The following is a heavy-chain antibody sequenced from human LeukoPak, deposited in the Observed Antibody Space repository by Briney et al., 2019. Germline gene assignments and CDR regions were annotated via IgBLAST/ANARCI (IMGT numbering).Heavy chain of an antibody. V-gene: IGHV1-2*07. CDR1: GYSFSDYS. CDR3: AREVGSGSYGYWFDP. Sequence: ASVKVSCKASGYSFSDYSIHWVRQAPGQGLEWMAMINPKSGVTNYADKFQGRVTMTRDTSISTAYMELGGLRSDDTAVYYCAREVGSGSYGYWFDPWGQGTLVTVSS. D-gene: IGHD1-26*01. J-gene: IGHJ5*02. CDR2: INPKSGVT.